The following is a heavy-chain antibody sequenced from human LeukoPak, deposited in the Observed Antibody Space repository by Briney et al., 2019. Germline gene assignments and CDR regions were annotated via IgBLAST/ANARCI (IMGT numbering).Heavy chain of an antibody. J-gene: IGHJ5*02. Sequence: PGRSLRLSCAASGFTFSSYAMSWVRQAPGKGLEWVSAISGSGGSTYYADSVKGRFTISRDNSKNTLYLQMNSLRAEDTAVYYCAKVRAYGSGSYSPGFDPWGQGTLVTVSS. CDR1: GFTFSSYA. D-gene: IGHD3-10*01. CDR3: AKVRAYGSGSYSPGFDP. CDR2: ISGSGGST. V-gene: IGHV3-23*01.